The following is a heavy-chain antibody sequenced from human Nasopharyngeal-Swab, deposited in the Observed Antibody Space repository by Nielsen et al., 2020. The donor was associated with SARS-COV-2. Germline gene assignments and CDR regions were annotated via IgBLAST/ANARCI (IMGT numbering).Heavy chain of an antibody. CDR2: IYYSGST. J-gene: IGHJ3*02. CDR1: GGSISSGGYY. V-gene: IGHV4-31*03. D-gene: IGHD3-22*01. CDR3: ARAQGVITMIVVVINAFDI. Sequence: SETLSLTCTVSGGSISSGGYYGSWIRQHPGKGLEWIGYIYYSGSTYYNPSLKSRVTISVDTSKNQFSLKLSSVTAADTAVYYCARAQGVITMIVVVINAFDIWGQGTMVTVSS.